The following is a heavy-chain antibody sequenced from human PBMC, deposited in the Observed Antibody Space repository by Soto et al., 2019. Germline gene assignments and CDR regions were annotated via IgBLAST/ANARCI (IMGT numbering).Heavy chain of an antibody. V-gene: IGHV4-59*12. CDR3: TRVATAVPS. CDR1: IGSLNVYY. J-gene: IGHJ5*02. CDR2: IYYRGTT. Sequence: PXGSLSLTCNVSIGSLNVYYWCWIRKPPGKELEWIGNIYYRGTTNYNPSLQGRVTMSIDTSKNQFSLMLTSVTAADTAVYYCTRVATAVPSWGRGVLVTVSS. D-gene: IGHD5-18*01.